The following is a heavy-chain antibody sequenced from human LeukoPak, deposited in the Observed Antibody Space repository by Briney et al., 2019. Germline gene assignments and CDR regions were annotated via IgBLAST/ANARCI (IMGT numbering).Heavy chain of an antibody. Sequence: WASVKVSCAASGYTFTSYAMNWVRQAPGQGLEWVGWIKTNARNPTYAHAFTGRFAFSLDTSVNTAYLQISSLKAEDTAVYYCAKLCAKNRSIGARVNWSDFWCWGTRVMVSA. CDR1: GYTFTSYA. D-gene: IGHD1-14*01. CDR2: IKTNARNP. CDR3: AKLCAKNRSIGARVNWSDF. J-gene: IGHJ5*02. V-gene: IGHV7-4-1*02.